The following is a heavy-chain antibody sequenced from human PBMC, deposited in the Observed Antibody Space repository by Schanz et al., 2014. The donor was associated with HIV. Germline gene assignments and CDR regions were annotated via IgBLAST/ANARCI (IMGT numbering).Heavy chain of an antibody. CDR2: LIPIFGTP. CDR3: AREPDVVVSQNHYYYYGMDV. D-gene: IGHD2-21*01. J-gene: IGHJ6*02. V-gene: IGHV1-69*01. Sequence: QVQLVQSGAEVKKPGASVKVSCKASGYNFTSYDINWVRQATGQGLEWMGGLIPIFGTPNYAQKFQGRVTITADESTDTAYMELRSLRSEDTAVYYCAREPDVVVSQNHYYYYGMDVWGQGTTVTVSS. CDR1: GYNFTSYD.